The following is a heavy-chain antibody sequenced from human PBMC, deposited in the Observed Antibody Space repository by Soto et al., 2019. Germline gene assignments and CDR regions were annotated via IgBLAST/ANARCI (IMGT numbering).Heavy chain of an antibody. J-gene: IGHJ6*02. V-gene: IGHV3-13*05. CDR3: ARAYTGRLPRRADYYYALDV. CDR2: IGDARDP. CDR1: GFSFSDYD. Sequence: PGGSLRLSCTASGFSFSDYDMHWVRQAPGKGLEWVSTIGDARDPYYTGSVKHRFTISRENARNSMFLQMNSVTVGDTAVYYCARAYTGRLPRRADYYYALDVWGQGIMVTVSS. D-gene: IGHD2-15*01.